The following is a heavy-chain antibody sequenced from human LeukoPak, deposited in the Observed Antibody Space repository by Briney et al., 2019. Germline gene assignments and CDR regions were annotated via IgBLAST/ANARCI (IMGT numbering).Heavy chain of an antibody. J-gene: IGHJ6*03. V-gene: IGHV1-18*01. D-gene: IGHD3-9*01. Sequence: ASVKVSCKASGYTFTRYGVSWVRQAPGQGLECMGWISAYNGHTNYAQKFQGRVTMTTDTSTSTASMELRSLRSDDTAVYYCARDWGDILSGLYMDVWGKGTTVTVSS. CDR1: GYTFTRYG. CDR2: ISAYNGHT. CDR3: ARDWGDILSGLYMDV.